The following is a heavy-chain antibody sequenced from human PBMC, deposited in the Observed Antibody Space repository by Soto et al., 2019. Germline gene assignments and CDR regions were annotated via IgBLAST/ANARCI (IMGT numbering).Heavy chain of an antibody. CDR2: ISGSGGST. CDR3: AKARSGRITIFGVVIPYYFDY. J-gene: IGHJ4*02. CDR1: GLKFRDHA. Sequence: RHSYAAAGLKFRDHAMSRILKDKGKGLEWVSAISGSGGSTYYADSVKGRFTISRDNSKNTLYLQMNSLRAEDTAVYYCAKARSGRITIFGVVIPYYFDYWGQGTLVTVSS. V-gene: IGHV3-23*01. D-gene: IGHD3-3*01.